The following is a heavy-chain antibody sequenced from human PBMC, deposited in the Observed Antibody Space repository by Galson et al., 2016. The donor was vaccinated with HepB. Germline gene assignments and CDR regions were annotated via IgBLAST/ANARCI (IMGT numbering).Heavy chain of an antibody. J-gene: IGHJ6*02. CDR3: ARDHLPPTHSATRLRFVEWHFYFGMDV. CDR1: GFSLSNYH. V-gene: IGHV3-33*08. CDR2: IWYDESNV. Sequence: SLRLSCAASGFSLSNYHMHWVRQAPGKGLEWAATIWYDESNVYYSDSVKGRFSISRDNSKNMVYLHMNTLKAEDTAVYYCARDHLPPTHSATRLRFVEWHFYFGMDVWGQGTTVTVSS. D-gene: IGHD3-3*01.